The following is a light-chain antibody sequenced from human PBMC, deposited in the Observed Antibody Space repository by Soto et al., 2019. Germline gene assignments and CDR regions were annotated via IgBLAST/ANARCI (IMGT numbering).Light chain of an antibody. J-gene: IGKJ1*01. Sequence: QLTQSPSSLSVFVGDSVTVTCRASQTIITYLHCYHQKPGEAPTLLINAASTLQSGVPSRFSGSGSGTDFPLTINSLQHDDAGTYCCQQSSSNPTFGQGTTVEIK. V-gene: IGKV1-39*01. CDR1: QTIITY. CDR2: AAS. CDR3: QQSSSNPT.